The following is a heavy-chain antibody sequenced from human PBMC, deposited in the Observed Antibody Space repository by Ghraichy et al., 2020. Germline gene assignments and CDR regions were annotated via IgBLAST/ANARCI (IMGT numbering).Heavy chain of an antibody. V-gene: IGHV3-48*02. D-gene: IGHD6-6*01. Sequence: GGSLRLSCAASGFTFSSYSMNWVRQAPGKGLEWVSYISSSSSTIYYADSVKGRFTISRDNAKNSLYLQMNSLGDEDTAVYYCARGTSIAARLPGMDVWGQGTTVTVSS. J-gene: IGHJ6*02. CDR2: ISSSSSTI. CDR3: ARGTSIAARLPGMDV. CDR1: GFTFSSYS.